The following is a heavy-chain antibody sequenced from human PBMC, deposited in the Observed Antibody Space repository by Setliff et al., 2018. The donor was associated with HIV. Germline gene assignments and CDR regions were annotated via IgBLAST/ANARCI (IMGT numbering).Heavy chain of an antibody. V-gene: IGHV5-51*01. CDR2: IYPGDSNT. Sequence: GESLKISCQGSGYSFISYWIGWVRQMPGKGLEWMGIIYPGDSNTKYSPSFQGQVTLSVDKSISTAYLQWNSLRASDTAMYYCARPGGTGPPAVFDYWGQGTLVTSPQ. J-gene: IGHJ4*02. CDR1: GYSFISYW. CDR3: ARPGGTGPPAVFDY.